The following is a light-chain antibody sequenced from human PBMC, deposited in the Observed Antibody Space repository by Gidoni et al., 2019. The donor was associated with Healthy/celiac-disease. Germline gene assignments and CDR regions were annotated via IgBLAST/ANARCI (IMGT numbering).Light chain of an antibody. V-gene: IGKV1-9*01. J-gene: IGKJ4*01. CDR2: AAS. CDR3: QQLNSYPPELT. CDR1: QGISSY. Sequence: DIQLTQSPSFLSASVGDRVTITCRASQGISSYLAWYQQKPGKAPKLLIYAASTLQSGVPSRFSGSGSGTEFTLTISSLQPEDFATYYCQQLNSYPPELTFXGXTKVEIK.